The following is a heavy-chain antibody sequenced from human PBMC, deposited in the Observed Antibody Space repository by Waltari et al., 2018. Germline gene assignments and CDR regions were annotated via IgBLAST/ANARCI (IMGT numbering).Heavy chain of an antibody. CDR2: ISYTGST. CDR3: ARDYSNYGYMDV. D-gene: IGHD4-4*01. CDR1: GGSISSYS. J-gene: IGHJ6*03. Sequence: QVQLQESGPGLVKPSETLSLTCTVSGGSISSYSWNWIRQPPGKGLEWIGYISYTGSTNYNPSRRSRVSISVDTSKNQFSLKLSSVTAADTAVYYCARDYSNYGYMDVWGKGTTVTISS. V-gene: IGHV4-59*01.